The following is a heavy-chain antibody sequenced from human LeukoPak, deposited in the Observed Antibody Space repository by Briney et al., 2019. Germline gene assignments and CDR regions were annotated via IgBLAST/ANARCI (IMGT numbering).Heavy chain of an antibody. V-gene: IGHV4-4*07. CDR2: IYTTGST. Sequence: SETLSLTCTVSGGSISSYYWSWIRQPAGKGLEWIGRIYTTGSTNYNPSLKIRVTMSVDTSKNQFSLKLSSVTAADTAVYYCARQLAAAGTAGFDYWGQGTLVTVSS. CDR1: GGSISSYY. D-gene: IGHD6-13*01. CDR3: ARQLAAAGTAGFDY. J-gene: IGHJ4*02.